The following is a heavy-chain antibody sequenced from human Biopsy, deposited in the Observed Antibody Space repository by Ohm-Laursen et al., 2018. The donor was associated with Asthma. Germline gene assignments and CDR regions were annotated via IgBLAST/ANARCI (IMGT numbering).Heavy chain of an antibody. V-gene: IGHV4-31*03. J-gene: IGHJ6*02. CDR3: ARDYYDFWNRSVYTYFGMDV. D-gene: IGHD3-3*01. Sequence: TLSLTCSVSGYSISNGGYYWTWVRQRPGKGLEWIGNIYHRGNTKYNPSLKSRLSFSVDTPKNQFSLKLSSVTAADTAIYFCARDYYDFWNRSVYTYFGMDVWGRGTTVVVS. CDR2: IYHRGNT. CDR1: GYSISNGGYY.